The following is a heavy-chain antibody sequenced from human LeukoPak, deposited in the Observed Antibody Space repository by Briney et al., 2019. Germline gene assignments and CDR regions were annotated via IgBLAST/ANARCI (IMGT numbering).Heavy chain of an antibody. D-gene: IGHD3-22*01. V-gene: IGHV4-59*01. J-gene: IGHJ4*02. CDR1: GGSISSYY. CDR3: ARGYDSSGYYPYYFDY. Sequence: SETLSLTCTVSGGSISSYYWSWIRQPPGKGLECIGYIYYSGSTNYNPSLKSRVTISVDTSKNQFSLKLSSVTAADTAVYYCARGYDSSGYYPYYFDYWGQGTLVTVSS. CDR2: IYYSGST.